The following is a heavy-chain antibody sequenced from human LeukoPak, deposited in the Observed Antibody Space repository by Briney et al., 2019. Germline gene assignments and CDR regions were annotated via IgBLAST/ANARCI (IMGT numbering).Heavy chain of an antibody. CDR2: IWYDGSNK. CDR1: GFTFSSYG. J-gene: IGHJ4*02. V-gene: IGHV3-33*01. D-gene: IGHD1-26*01. Sequence: PGRSLRLSCAASGFTFSSYGMHWVRQAPGKGLEWVAVIWYDGSNKYYADSVKGRFTISRDNSKNTLYLQMNSLRAEDTAVYYCASGRLVGAPDYWGQGTLVTVSS. CDR3: ASGRLVGAPDY.